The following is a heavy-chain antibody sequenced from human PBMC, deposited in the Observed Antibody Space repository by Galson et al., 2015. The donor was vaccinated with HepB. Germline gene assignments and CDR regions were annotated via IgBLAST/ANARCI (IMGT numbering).Heavy chain of an antibody. Sequence: SLRLSCAASGFTFSSYAMHWVRQAPGKGLEWVAVISYDGSNKYYADSVKGRFTISRDNSKNTLYLQMNSLRAEDTAVYYCARRAVGYSGTDPWFDPWGQGTLVTVSS. D-gene: IGHD1-26*01. V-gene: IGHV3-30*04. CDR3: ARRAVGYSGTDPWFDP. CDR2: ISYDGSNK. CDR1: GFTFSSYA. J-gene: IGHJ5*02.